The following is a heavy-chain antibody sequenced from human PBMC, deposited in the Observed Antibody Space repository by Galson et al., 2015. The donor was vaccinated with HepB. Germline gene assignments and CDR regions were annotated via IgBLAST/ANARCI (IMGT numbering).Heavy chain of an antibody. D-gene: IGHD1-26*01. Sequence: SLRLSCAASGFTFSSYAMHWVRQAPGKGLEWVAVISYDGSNKYYADSVKGRFTISRDNSKNTLYLQMNSLRAEDTAVYYCARAVGATGDYWGQGTLVTVSS. CDR2: ISYDGSNK. CDR1: GFTFSSYA. CDR3: ARAVGATGDY. J-gene: IGHJ4*02. V-gene: IGHV3-30*04.